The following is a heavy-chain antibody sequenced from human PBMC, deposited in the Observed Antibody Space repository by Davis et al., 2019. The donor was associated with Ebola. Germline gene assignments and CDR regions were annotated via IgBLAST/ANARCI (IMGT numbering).Heavy chain of an antibody. CDR3: ARAPSDDFWSGYFDY. D-gene: IGHD3-3*01. CDR1: GFTFSSYW. J-gene: IGHJ4*02. V-gene: IGHV3-74*01. Sequence: GESLKISCAASGFTFSSYWMHWVRQAPGKGLVWVSRINSDGSSTSYADSVKGRFTISRDNAKNTLYLQMNSLRAEDTAVYYCARAPSDDFWSGYFDYWGQGTLVTVSS. CDR2: INSDGSST.